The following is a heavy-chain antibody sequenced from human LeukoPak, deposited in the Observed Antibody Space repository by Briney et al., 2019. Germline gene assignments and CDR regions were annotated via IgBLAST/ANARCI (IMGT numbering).Heavy chain of an antibody. CDR3: AKDSPITIFGVVIGDDAFDI. D-gene: IGHD3-3*01. CDR1: GFTFSSYA. J-gene: IGHJ3*02. Sequence: PGGSLRLSCAASGFTFSSYAMSWVRQAPGKGLEWVSAISGSGGSTYYADSVKGRFTISRDNSKNTLYLQMNSLRAEDTAVYYCAKDSPITIFGVVIGDDAFDIWGQGTMVTVSS. CDR2: ISGSGGST. V-gene: IGHV3-23*01.